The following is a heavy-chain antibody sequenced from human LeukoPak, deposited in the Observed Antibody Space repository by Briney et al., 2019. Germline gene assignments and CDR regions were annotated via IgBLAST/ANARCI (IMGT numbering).Heavy chain of an antibody. CDR3: TPFCGGDCYYLDY. Sequence: GGSLRLSCAASGFTFSSFWMSWVRQAPGKGLEWVANIKQDGSEKYYVDSVKGRFTISRDNAKNSVYLQMSSLRAEDTAVYYCTPFCGGDCYYLDYWGQGTLVTVSS. J-gene: IGHJ4*02. CDR2: IKQDGSEK. CDR1: GFTFSSFW. V-gene: IGHV3-7*01. D-gene: IGHD2-21*02.